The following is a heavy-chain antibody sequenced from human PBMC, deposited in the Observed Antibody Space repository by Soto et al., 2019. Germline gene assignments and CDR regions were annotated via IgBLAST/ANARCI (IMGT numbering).Heavy chain of an antibody. V-gene: IGHV3-33*01. D-gene: IGHD2-15*01. CDR1: GFTFSSYG. J-gene: IGHJ3*02. Sequence: QVQLVESGGGVVQPGRSLRLSCAASGFTFSSYGMHWVRQAPGKGLEWVAVIWYDGSNKYYADSVKGRFTISRDNSKNTLYLQRNSLRAEDTAVYYCASGHEGRLPLGGVAFDIWGQGTMVTVSS. CDR3: ASGHEGRLPLGGVAFDI. CDR2: IWYDGSNK.